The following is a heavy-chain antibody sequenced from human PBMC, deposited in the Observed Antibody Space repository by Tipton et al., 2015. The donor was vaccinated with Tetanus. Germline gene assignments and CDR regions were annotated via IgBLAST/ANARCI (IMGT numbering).Heavy chain of an antibody. CDR2: VSGSGHDT. J-gene: IGHJ6*04. Sequence: SLRLSCVASGFSFSNYAMSWVRQAPGKGLEWVSAVSGSGHDTYYADSVKGRFTISRDNSKNMHYLQMNTLRPEDTAVYYCAKEALGVLNLWGKGTTVVVSS. D-gene: IGHD1-14*01. V-gene: IGHV3-23*01. CDR1: GFSFSNYA. CDR3: AKEALGVLNL.